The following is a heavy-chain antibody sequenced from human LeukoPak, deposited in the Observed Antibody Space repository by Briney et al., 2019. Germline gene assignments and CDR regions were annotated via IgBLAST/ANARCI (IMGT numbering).Heavy chain of an antibody. Sequence: SETLSLTCSVSGDSISPYYWSWIRQPPGKGLEWIGFVYYRGNTNYNPSLKSRVTISVDTSKNQFSLKPNSVTAADTAVYYCTRDGVSWILDYWGQGTLVTVSS. J-gene: IGHJ4*02. V-gene: IGHV4-59*01. CDR3: TRDGVSWILDY. CDR1: GDSISPYY. D-gene: IGHD3-16*01. CDR2: VYYRGNT.